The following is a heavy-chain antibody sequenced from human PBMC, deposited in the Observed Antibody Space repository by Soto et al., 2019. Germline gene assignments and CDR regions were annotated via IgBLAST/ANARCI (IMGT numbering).Heavy chain of an antibody. CDR2: TKGDDLRK. V-gene: IGHV3-7*01. CDR3: TRDLSPWRGGAWPDAYEV. D-gene: IGHD1-1*01. J-gene: IGHJ3*01. CDR1: GFTFSKNW. Sequence: EVPVVDSGGGRVQPGGSLILSCAASGFTFSKNWMSCVRQAPGMGLEWLANTKGDDLRKNYVDSVQGRFTISRDNAKNSLDLQMNSLRVEDTAMYYCTRDLSPWRGGAWPDAYEVWGQGTMVTVSS.